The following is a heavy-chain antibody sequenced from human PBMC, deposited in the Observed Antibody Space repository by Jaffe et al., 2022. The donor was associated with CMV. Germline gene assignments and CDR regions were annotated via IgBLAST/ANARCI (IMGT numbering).Heavy chain of an antibody. D-gene: IGHD4-17*01. V-gene: IGHV3-7*01. J-gene: IGHJ3*02. CDR2: IKQDGSEK. CDR1: GFTFSSYW. Sequence: EVQLVESGGGLVQPGGSLRLSCAASGFTFSSYWMSWVRQAPGKGLEWVANIKQDGSEKYYVDSVKGRFTISRDNAKNSLYLQMNSLRAEDTAVYYCARDSGYGDYAAFDIWGQGTMVTVSS. CDR3: ARDSGYGDYAAFDI.